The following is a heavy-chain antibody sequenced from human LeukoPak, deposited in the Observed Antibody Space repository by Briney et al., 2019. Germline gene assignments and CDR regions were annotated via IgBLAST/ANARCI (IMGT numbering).Heavy chain of an antibody. CDR3: ARRYCSSFACFSPLDY. CDR2: IYPSDSTT. Sequence: GESLKISCKGSGYTYTNYWIGWVRQMPGQGLGWMGTIYPSDSTTRYSPSFQGQVTISADKSFSTAYLQWSSLKASDTGMYYCARRYCSSFACFSPLDYWGQGTLVTVSS. D-gene: IGHD2-2*01. J-gene: IGHJ4*02. CDR1: GYTYTNYW. V-gene: IGHV5-51*01.